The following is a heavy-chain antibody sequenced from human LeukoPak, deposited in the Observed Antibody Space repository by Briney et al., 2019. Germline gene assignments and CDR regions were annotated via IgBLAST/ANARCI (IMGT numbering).Heavy chain of an antibody. V-gene: IGHV4-39*07. CDR3: TKSDGYGLIRI. CDR2: IYYTGNT. J-gene: IGHJ3*02. CDR1: GDSIIGYY. Sequence: SKTLSLTCSVSGDSIIGYYWGWIRQPPGKGLEWIGNIYYTGNTYYNSSLKRRVTRSLDTSKNQFSLKVISMTAADTAAYYCTKSDGYGLIRICGRGTMVTVSS. D-gene: IGHD3-10*01.